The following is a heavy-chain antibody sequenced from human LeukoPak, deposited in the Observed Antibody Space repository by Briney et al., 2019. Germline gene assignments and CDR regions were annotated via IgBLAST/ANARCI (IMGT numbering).Heavy chain of an antibody. CDR1: GFTFSSYW. D-gene: IGHD6-13*01. CDR2: IKQDGSDK. Sequence: QPGGSLRLSCAASGFTFSSYWMHWARQAPGKGLEWVANIKQDGSDKYYVDSVKGRFTISRDNAKNSLYLQMNSLRAEDTAVYYCARMTVYSSSWLAYYMDVWGKGTTVTVSS. J-gene: IGHJ6*03. CDR3: ARMTVYSSSWLAYYMDV. V-gene: IGHV3-7*01.